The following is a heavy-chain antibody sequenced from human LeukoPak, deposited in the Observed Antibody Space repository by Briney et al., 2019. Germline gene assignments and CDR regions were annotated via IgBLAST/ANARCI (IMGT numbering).Heavy chain of an antibody. CDR3: ARANRIAIAVAPEGGFDY. D-gene: IGHD6-19*01. Sequence: SETLSLTCAVYGGSFSGYYWSWIRQPPGKGLEWVGEINHSGSTNYNPSLKSRVTISVDTSKNQFSLKLSSVTAADTAVYYCARANRIAIAVAPEGGFDYWGQGTLVTVSS. V-gene: IGHV4-34*01. J-gene: IGHJ4*02. CDR1: GGSFSGYY. CDR2: INHSGST.